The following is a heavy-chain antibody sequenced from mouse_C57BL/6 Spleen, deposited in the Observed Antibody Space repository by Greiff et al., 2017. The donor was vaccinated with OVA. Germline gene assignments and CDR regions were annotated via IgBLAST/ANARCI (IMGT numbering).Heavy chain of an antibody. CDR1: GFTFSDYG. CDR2: ISNLAYSI. V-gene: IGHV5-15*01. D-gene: IGHD2-3*01. J-gene: IGHJ2*01. Sequence: EVKLMESGGGLVQPGGSLKLSCAASGFTFSDYGMAWVRQAPRKGPEWVAFISNLAYSIYYADTVTGRFTISRENAKNTLYLEMSSLRSEDTAMYYGARRGWGGGFDYWGQGTTLTVSS. CDR3: ARRGWGGGFDY.